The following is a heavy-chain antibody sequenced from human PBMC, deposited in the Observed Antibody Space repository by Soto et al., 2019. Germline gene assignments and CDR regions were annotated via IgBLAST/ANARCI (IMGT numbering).Heavy chain of an antibody. CDR2: ISDGGATT. CDR3: AQRMRESNAFDI. J-gene: IGHJ3*02. D-gene: IGHD2-15*01. CDR1: GFTFSTYA. Sequence: GGSLRLSCAASGFTFSTYAMSWVRQAPGKGLEWVSGISDGGATTWYADSVKGRFTISRDNSRFTLYLQMNSLGADDTALYYCAQRMRESNAFDIWGLGTVVTVSS. V-gene: IGHV3-23*01.